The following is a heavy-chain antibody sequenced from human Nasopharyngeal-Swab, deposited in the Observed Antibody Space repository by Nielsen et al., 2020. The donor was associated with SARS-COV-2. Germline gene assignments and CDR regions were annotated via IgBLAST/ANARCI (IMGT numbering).Heavy chain of an antibody. CDR2: INWNGGST. D-gene: IGHD3-3*01. J-gene: IGHJ6*02. V-gene: IGHV3-20*04. Sequence: GESLKISCVASGLTFSDYYMSWIRQAPGKGLEWVSGINWNGGSTGYADSVKGRFTISRDNAKNSLYLQMNSLRAEDTALYYCARGWGFWSGYFLDVWGQGTTVTVSS. CDR1: GLTFSDYY. CDR3: ARGWGFWSGYFLDV.